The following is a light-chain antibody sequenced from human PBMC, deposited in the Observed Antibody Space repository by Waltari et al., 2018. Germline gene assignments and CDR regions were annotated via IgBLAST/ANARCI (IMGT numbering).Light chain of an antibody. CDR1: SSDVGTYHY. Sequence: QSALTQPASVSGSPGQSITISCTGTSSDVGTYHYVPWYQQYPGKAPTLVIYEVTNRPSGVSDRCSDSKSGSTASLTISGLQPDDEAHYYCSSDTSATTLVVFGPGTWVTV. J-gene: IGLJ1*01. V-gene: IGLV2-14*01. CDR2: EVT. CDR3: SSDTSATTLVV.